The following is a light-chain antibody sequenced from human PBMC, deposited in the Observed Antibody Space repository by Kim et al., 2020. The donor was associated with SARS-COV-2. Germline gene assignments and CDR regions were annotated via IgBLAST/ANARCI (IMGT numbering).Light chain of an antibody. Sequence: LAAGATATLSCRASQSVSTYLAWYQQKPGQAPRLLLYDASNRATGIPARFSGSGSGTDFTLTISSLEPEDFAVYYCQQRDTWPLTFGGGTKVDIK. CDR2: DAS. CDR1: QSVSTY. J-gene: IGKJ4*01. CDR3: QQRDTWPLT. V-gene: IGKV3-11*01.